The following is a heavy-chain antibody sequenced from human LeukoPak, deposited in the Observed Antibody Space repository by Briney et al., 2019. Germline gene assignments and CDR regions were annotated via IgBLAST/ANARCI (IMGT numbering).Heavy chain of an antibody. D-gene: IGHD3-10*01. J-gene: IGHJ4*02. CDR2: ISAYTGNP. V-gene: IGHV1-18*01. CDR1: GYTFSGYG. Sequence: ASVKVSSKASGYTFSGYGITWVRQAPGQGLEWMGWISAYTGNPKYAQKLQGRVTMTTDASTSTAYMDLRSLRSDDTAVYYCAIVSGLGDYFDNWGQGTLVTVSS. CDR3: AIVSGLGDYFDN.